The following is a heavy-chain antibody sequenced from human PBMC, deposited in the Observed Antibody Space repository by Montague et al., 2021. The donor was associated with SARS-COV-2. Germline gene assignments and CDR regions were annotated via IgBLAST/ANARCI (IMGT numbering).Heavy chain of an antibody. CDR2: ITGSGRDT. Sequence: SLRLSCAASVFIFSNYAMSWVRQAPGKGLEWVSVITGSGRDTYYADSVKGRFAISRDNFKNTLYLQINNLRAEDTATYYCAKGVILSGWRSYFDYWGQGTLVAVSS. D-gene: IGHD6-19*01. CDR3: AKGVILSGWRSYFDY. J-gene: IGHJ4*02. V-gene: IGHV3-23*01. CDR1: VFIFSNYA.